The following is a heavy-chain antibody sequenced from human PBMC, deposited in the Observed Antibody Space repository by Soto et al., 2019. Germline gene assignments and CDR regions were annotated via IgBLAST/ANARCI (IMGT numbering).Heavy chain of an antibody. CDR1: GFSLANYP. CDR2: SSPRGDTI. V-gene: IGHV3-48*02. Sequence: GGSLRLSCVASGFSLANYPMNWVRQTPGKSLEWISYSSPRGDTIYYADSVEGRFTISRDNARNSLSLHMSSLRDEDSALYYCAKGPHTNVGWPYYFESWGQGXPVTVYS. D-gene: IGHD6-19*01. J-gene: IGHJ4*02. CDR3: AKGPHTNVGWPYYFES.